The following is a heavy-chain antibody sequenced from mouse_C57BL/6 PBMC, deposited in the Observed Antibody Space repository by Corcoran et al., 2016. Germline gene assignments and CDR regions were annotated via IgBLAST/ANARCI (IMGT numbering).Heavy chain of an antibody. V-gene: IGHV9-3*01. CDR3: ARWTTVGSDY. CDR2: INTYSGVP. CDR1: GYTFTTYG. J-gene: IGHJ2*01. Sequence: QIQLVQSGPELKKPGATVKISCKASGYTFTTYGMSWVKQAPGKGLKWMGWINTYSGVPTYADDFKGRFAFSLETSASTAYLQINNLKNEDTATYFCARWTTVGSDYWGQGTTLTVSS. D-gene: IGHD1-1*01.